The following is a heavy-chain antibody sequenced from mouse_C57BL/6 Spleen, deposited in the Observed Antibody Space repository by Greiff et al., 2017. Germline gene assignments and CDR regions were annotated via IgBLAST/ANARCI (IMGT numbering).Heavy chain of an antibody. CDR1: GYTFTDYY. V-gene: IGHV1-76*01. CDR2: IYPGSGNT. CDR3: ARRDYGSSFFFDY. Sequence: VKLMESGAELVRPGASVKLSCKASGYTFTDYYINWVKQRPGQGLEWIARIYPGSGNTYYNEKFKGKATLTAEKSSSTAYMQLSSLTSEDSAVYFCARRDYGSSFFFDYWGQGTTLTVSS. D-gene: IGHD1-1*01. J-gene: IGHJ2*01.